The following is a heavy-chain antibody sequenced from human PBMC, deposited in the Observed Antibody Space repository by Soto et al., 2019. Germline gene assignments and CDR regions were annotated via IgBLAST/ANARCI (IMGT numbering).Heavy chain of an antibody. V-gene: IGHV1-18*04. Sequence: ASVKVSCKASGYTFTSYGISWVRQAPGQGLEWMGWISAYNGNTNYAQKLQGRVTMTTDTSTSTAYMELRSLRSDDTAVYYCAIERRAYYYDSSGYYFGYWGQGTLVTVSS. CDR3: AIERRAYYYDSSGYYFGY. CDR1: GYTFTSYG. D-gene: IGHD3-22*01. CDR2: ISAYNGNT. J-gene: IGHJ4*02.